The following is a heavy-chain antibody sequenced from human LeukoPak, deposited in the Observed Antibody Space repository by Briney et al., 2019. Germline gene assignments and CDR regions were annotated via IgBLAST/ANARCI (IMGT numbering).Heavy chain of an antibody. CDR3: ASLGGLYDSSGYVDY. Sequence: GGSLRLSCAASGITFRSYAMNWVRQAPGKGLEWVSVISGSGGRTDYADSVKGRFTISRDNSKNTLYLQMNSLRAEDTAVYYCASLGGLYDSSGYVDYWGQGTLVTVSS. V-gene: IGHV3-23*01. D-gene: IGHD3-22*01. CDR1: GITFRSYA. J-gene: IGHJ4*02. CDR2: ISGSGGRT.